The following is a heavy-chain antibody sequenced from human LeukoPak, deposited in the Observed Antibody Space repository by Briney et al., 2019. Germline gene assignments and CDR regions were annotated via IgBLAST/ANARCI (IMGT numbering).Heavy chain of an antibody. CDR2: IRYDGSNK. CDR3: ARDYDFWSGYYSPTRGYFGY. D-gene: IGHD3-3*01. J-gene: IGHJ4*02. CDR1: GLTFSGSG. Sequence: PGGSLRLSCAASGLTFSGSGMHWARQAPGKGLGWGTFIRYDGSNKYYTDSVKGRFTISRDNSKNTLYLQMDSLRAEDTAVYYCARDYDFWSGYYSPTRGYFGYWGQGTLVTVSS. V-gene: IGHV3-30*02.